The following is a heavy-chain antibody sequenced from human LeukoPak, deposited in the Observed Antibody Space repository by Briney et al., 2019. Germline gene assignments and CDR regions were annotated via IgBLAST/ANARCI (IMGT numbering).Heavy chain of an antibody. V-gene: IGHV3-48*03. D-gene: IGHD4-23*01. J-gene: IGHJ4*02. CDR2: ISGSGSTK. CDR3: ARDYGGVMFDY. Sequence: PGGSLRLSCAASGFTFSRFEMNWVRQGPGKGLEWVSYISGSGSTKYYAETAKGRFTISRDNDKNSLYLQMNSLGAEDTAVYYCARDYGGVMFDYWGQGTLLTVSS. CDR1: GFTFSRFE.